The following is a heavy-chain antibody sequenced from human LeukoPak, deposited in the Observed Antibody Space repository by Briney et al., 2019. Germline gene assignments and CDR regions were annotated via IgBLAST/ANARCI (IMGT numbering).Heavy chain of an antibody. CDR2: ISSSGSTI. J-gene: IGHJ6*04. D-gene: IGHD3-10*02. Sequence: GGSLRLSCAASGFTVSSNYMSWVRQAPGKWLEWVSYISSSGSTIYYADSVKGRFTISRDNAKNSLYLQMNSLRAEDTAVYYCAELGITMIGGVWGKGTTVTISS. CDR1: GFTVSSNY. V-gene: IGHV3-11*04. CDR3: AELGITMIGGV.